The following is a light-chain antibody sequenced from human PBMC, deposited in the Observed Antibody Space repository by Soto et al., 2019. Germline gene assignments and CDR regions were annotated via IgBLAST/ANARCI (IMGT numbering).Light chain of an antibody. CDR1: QNINSW. CDR3: QQYGSSPRIT. CDR2: DAS. V-gene: IGKV1-5*01. Sequence: GDRVTITCRASQNINSWLAWYQQKPGKAPKLLIYDASSLESGVPSRFSGSGSGTEFTLTISSLQPDDFAVYYCQQYGSSPRITFGQGTRLEIK. J-gene: IGKJ5*01.